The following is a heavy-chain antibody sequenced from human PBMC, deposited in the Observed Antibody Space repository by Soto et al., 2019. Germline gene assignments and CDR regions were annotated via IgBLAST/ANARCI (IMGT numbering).Heavy chain of an antibody. CDR3: AKSIAVAGRRFDP. D-gene: IGHD6-19*01. CDR1: GGTFSSYT. V-gene: IGHV1-69*02. CDR2: IIPILGIA. Sequence: QVQLVQSGAEVKKPGSSVKVSCKASGGTFSSYTISWVRQAPGQGLEWMGRIIPILGIANYAQKFQGRVTIPADKSTSTAYMELSSLRSEDTAVYYGAKSIAVAGRRFDPWGQGTLVTVSS. J-gene: IGHJ5*02.